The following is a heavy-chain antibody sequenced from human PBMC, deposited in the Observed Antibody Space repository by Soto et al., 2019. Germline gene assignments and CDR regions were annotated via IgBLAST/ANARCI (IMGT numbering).Heavy chain of an antibody. J-gene: IGHJ6*02. CDR1: GFTFSSYA. V-gene: IGHV3-30-3*01. Sequence: GGSLRLSCAASGFTFSSYAMHWVRQAPGKGLEWVAVISYDGSNKYYADSVKGRFTISRDNSKNTLYLQMNSLRAEDTAVYYCARDRTPYYDFWSGPGVTAYYYYYGMDVWGQGTTVTVSS. D-gene: IGHD3-3*01. CDR3: ARDRTPYYDFWSGPGVTAYYYYYGMDV. CDR2: ISYDGSNK.